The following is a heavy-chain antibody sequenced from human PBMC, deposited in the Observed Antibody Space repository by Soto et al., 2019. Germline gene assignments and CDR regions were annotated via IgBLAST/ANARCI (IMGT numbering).Heavy chain of an antibody. CDR1: GFTFSSYA. CDR2: ISYDGSNK. V-gene: IGHV3-30-3*01. Sequence: SLRLSCAASGFTFSSYAMHWVRQAPGKGLEWVAVISYDGSNKYYADSVKGRFTISRDNSKNTLYLQMNSLRAEDTAVYYCASSYGMDVWGQGTTVTVSS. J-gene: IGHJ6*02. CDR3: ASSYGMDV.